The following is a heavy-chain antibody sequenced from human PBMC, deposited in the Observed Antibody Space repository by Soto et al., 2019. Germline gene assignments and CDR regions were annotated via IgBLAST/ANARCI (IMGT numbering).Heavy chain of an antibody. Sequence: EVQLVESGGGLVKPGGSLRLSCAASGFTFSNAWMSWVRQALGKGLEWVGRIKSKTDGGTTDYAAPVKGRFTISRDDSKNTLYLQMNSLKTEDTAVYYCTTDPPDPLPFDYWGQGTLVTVSS. J-gene: IGHJ4*02. CDR1: GFTFSNAW. D-gene: IGHD2-15*01. V-gene: IGHV3-15*01. CDR2: IKSKTDGGTT. CDR3: TTDPPDPLPFDY.